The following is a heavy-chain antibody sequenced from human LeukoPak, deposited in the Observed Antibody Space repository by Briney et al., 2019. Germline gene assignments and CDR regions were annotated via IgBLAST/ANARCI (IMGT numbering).Heavy chain of an antibody. CDR3: AKVPFVGYDSAVFFDY. V-gene: IGHV3-23*01. Sequence: QSGGSLRLSCAASGFTVSSNYMSWVRQAPGKGLEWVSAISGSGGSTYYADSVKGRFTISRDNSKNTLYLQMNSLRAENTAVYYCAKVPFVGYDSAVFFDYWGQGTLVTVSS. J-gene: IGHJ4*02. CDR2: ISGSGGST. D-gene: IGHD5-12*01. CDR1: GFTVSSNY.